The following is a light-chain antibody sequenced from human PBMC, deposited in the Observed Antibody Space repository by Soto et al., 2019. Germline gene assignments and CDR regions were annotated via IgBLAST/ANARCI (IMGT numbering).Light chain of an antibody. Sequence: QSALTQPASVSGSPGQSITISCTGTTTDVGSYYLVSWYQHHPGKAPKLLIYAGSQRPSGVSYRFSGSKSGNTASLTISALLAEDEADYFCASSTSDSLYVFGTGTKVTVL. CDR2: AGS. J-gene: IGLJ1*01. CDR3: ASSTSDSLYV. CDR1: TTDVGSYYL. V-gene: IGLV2-14*02.